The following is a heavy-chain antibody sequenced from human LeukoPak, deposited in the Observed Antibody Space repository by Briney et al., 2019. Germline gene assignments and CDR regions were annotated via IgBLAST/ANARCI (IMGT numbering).Heavy chain of an antibody. D-gene: IGHD1-7*01. J-gene: IGHJ5*02. CDR1: GYTFTGYY. Sequence: ASVNVSCKASGYTFTGYYMHWVRQAPGQGLEWMGWINPNSGGTNYAQKFQGRVTMTRDTSISTAYMELSRLRSDDTAVYYCARRWITGTMFDPWGQGTLVTVSS. CDR2: INPNSGGT. V-gene: IGHV1-2*02. CDR3: ARRWITGTMFDP.